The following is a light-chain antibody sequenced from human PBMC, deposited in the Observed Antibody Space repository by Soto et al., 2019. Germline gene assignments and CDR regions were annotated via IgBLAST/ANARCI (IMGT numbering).Light chain of an antibody. CDR1: QSISSTY. Sequence: EIVLTQSPGTLSLSPGERATLSCRARQSISSTYLAWYQKKPGQAPRLLLYGASSRATGIPDRFSGSGSGRDITLTISRLEPEDSAVYYCQQYGSSSFAFGPGTKVQIK. J-gene: IGKJ3*01. V-gene: IGKV3-20*01. CDR2: GAS. CDR3: QQYGSSSFA.